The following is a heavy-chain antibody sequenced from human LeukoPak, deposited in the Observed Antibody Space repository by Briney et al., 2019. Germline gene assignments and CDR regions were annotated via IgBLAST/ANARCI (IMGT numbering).Heavy chain of an antibody. J-gene: IGHJ4*02. V-gene: IGHV1-2*04. CDR3: ARGPSVLRYFDWRYYFDY. CDR1: GYTFTGYY. D-gene: IGHD3-9*01. Sequence: ASVKVSCKASGYTFTGYYMHWVRQAPGQGLEWMGWINPNSGGTNYAQKFQGWVTMTRDTSISTAYMELSRLRSDDTAVYYCARGPSVLRYFDWRYYFDYWGQGTLVTVSS. CDR2: INPNSGGT.